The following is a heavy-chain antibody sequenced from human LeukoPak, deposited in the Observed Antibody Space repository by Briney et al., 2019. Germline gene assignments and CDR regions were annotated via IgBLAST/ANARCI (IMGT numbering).Heavy chain of an antibody. Sequence: ASVKVSCKASGGTFSSYAISWVRQAPGQGLEWMGGIIPIFGTANYAQEFQGRVTITTDESTSTAYMELSSLRSEDTAVYYCARESASSSWPGYFDYWGQGTLVTVSS. V-gene: IGHV1-69*05. CDR2: IIPIFGTA. CDR3: ARESASSSWPGYFDY. J-gene: IGHJ4*02. CDR1: GGTFSSYA. D-gene: IGHD6-13*01.